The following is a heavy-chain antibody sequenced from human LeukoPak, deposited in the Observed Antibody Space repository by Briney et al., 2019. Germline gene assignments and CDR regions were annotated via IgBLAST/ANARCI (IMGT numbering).Heavy chain of an antibody. CDR2: IYYSGRT. D-gene: IGHD3-22*01. V-gene: IGHV4-39*01. J-gene: IGHJ1*01. CDR3: ARRRYYDGSGYLE. CDR1: GDSVSRSDSY. Sequence: PSETVSLTCSVSGDSVSRSDSYWDWIRQPPGKGLEWIGTIYYSGRTYYSPSLKSRVTMSVDPSNNQLSLNLRSVTAAVTALYYCARRRYYDGSGYLEWGQGTLLSVSS.